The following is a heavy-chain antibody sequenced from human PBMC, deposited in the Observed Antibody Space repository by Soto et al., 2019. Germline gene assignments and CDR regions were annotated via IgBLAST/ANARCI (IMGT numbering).Heavy chain of an antibody. V-gene: IGHV3-11*01. Sequence: PRGSLILSCAASGFTFGVYYMSWIRQAPGKGLEWVSYISSSGSTIYYADSVKGRFTIPSDNAKNSLYLKMNSLRAEDTAVYYCARDRGYCSGGSCYRIDYWGQGTLVTVSS. CDR1: GFTFGVYY. CDR3: ARDRGYCSGGSCYRIDY. J-gene: IGHJ4*02. CDR2: ISSSGSTI. D-gene: IGHD2-15*01.